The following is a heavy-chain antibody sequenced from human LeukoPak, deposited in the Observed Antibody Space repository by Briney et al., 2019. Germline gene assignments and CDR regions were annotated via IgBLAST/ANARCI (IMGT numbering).Heavy chain of an antibody. CDR3: ARASGQSCSGGSCYFDY. CDR2: INPSGGST. J-gene: IGHJ4*02. CDR1: GYTFTSYY. V-gene: IGHV1-46*01. D-gene: IGHD2-15*01. Sequence: ASVKVSCKASGYTFTSYYMHWVRQAPGQGLEWMGIINPSGGSTSYAQKFQGRVTMTRETSTSTVYMELSSLRSEDTAVYYCARASGQSCSGGSCYFDYWGQGTLVTVSS.